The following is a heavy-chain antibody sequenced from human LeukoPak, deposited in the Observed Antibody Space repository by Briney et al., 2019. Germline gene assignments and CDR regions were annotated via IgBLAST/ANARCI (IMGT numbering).Heavy chain of an antibody. V-gene: IGHV4-34*01. D-gene: IGHD1-1*01. J-gene: IGHJ4*02. CDR1: GGSFSGYY. CDR3: ARSGWGTVPVDY. Sequence: SETLSLTCAVYGGSFSGYYWSWIRQPPGKGLEWTGEINHSGSTNYNPSLKSRVTISVDTSKNQFSLKLSSVTAADTAVYYCARSGWGTVPVDYWGQGTLVTVSS. CDR2: INHSGST.